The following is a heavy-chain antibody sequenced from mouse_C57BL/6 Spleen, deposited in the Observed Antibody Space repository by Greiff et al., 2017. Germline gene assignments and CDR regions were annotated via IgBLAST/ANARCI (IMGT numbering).Heavy chain of an antibody. CDR2: IHPNSGST. V-gene: IGHV1-64*01. J-gene: IGHJ4*01. CDR3: ARDNDGAPMDY. CDR1: GYTFTSYW. D-gene: IGHD2-3*01. Sequence: QVQLQQPGAELVKPGASVTLSCTASGYTFTSYWMHWVQQRPGQGLEWIGMIHPNSGSTNYNEKLKSKATLTVDKSSSTANMQLSSLTSEDSAVCYSARDNDGAPMDYWGQGASVTVSS.